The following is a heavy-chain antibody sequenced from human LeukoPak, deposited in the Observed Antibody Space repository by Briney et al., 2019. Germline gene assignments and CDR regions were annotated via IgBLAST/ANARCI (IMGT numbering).Heavy chain of an antibody. Sequence: GGSLRLSCAASGFTFTNAWMTWVRQAPGKGLEWVAVISYDGSNKYYADSVKGRFTISRDNSKNTLYLQMNSLRAEDTAVYYCAKDLTSHCYDYWGQGTLVTVSS. D-gene: IGHD2-15*01. V-gene: IGHV3-30*18. CDR3: AKDLTSHCYDY. CDR2: ISYDGSNK. J-gene: IGHJ4*02. CDR1: GFTFTNAW.